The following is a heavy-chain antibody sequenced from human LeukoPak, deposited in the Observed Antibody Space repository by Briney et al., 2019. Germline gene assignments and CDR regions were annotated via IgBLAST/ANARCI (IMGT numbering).Heavy chain of an antibody. V-gene: IGHV3-48*01. J-gene: IGHJ4*02. CDR2: ISSSSTTI. D-gene: IGHD3-10*01. Sequence: GGSLSLSCAASGFTFRSYNMNWVRQAPGKGLEWVAYISSSSTTIYYADSVKGRFTISRDNAKNSLYLQMSSLGAEDTALYYCARSARGTMLEVSTEIDYWGQGTLVTVSS. CDR3: ARSARGTMLEVSTEIDY. CDR1: GFTFRSYN.